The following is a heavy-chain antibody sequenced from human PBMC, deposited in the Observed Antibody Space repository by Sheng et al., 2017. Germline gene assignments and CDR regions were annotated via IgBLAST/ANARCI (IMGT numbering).Heavy chain of an antibody. J-gene: IGHJ3*01. CDR1: GGSLSDYH. V-gene: IGHV4-34*01. CDR3: ARRSSRGRLGAFDV. Sequence: QVQLQQWGAGLLKPSETLSLTCAVYGGSLSDYHWTWIRQPPGEGLEWIGEINHIGSTNYNPSLKSRVAISIDMSKNQFSLKVNSVTAADTAVFYCARRSSRGRLGAFDVWGQGTMVTVSS. CDR2: INHIGST. D-gene: IGHD3-10*01.